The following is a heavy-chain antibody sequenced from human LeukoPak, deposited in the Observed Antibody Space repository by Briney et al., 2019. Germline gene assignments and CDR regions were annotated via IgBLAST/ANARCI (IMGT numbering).Heavy chain of an antibody. J-gene: IGHJ3*02. CDR2: IYYSRST. D-gene: IGHD5-24*01. CDR1: GGSISSYY. V-gene: IGHV4-59*01. Sequence: SETLSLTSTVSGGSISSYYWSWIRQPPGKGLEWIGYIYYSRSTNYNPSLKSRVTISVDTSKNQFSLKLSSVTAADTAVYYCARGDGYNLGAFDIWGQGTMVTVSS. CDR3: ARGDGYNLGAFDI.